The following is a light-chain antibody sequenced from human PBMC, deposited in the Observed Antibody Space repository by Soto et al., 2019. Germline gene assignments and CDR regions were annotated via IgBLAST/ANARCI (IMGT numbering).Light chain of an antibody. V-gene: IGLV2-11*01. CDR3: CSYAGSYTYV. CDR1: SSDVGGYNY. J-gene: IGLJ1*01. CDR2: DVS. Sequence: QSVLTQPRSVSGSPGQSVTISCTGTSSDVGGYNYVSWYQQHPGKAPKLMIYDVSKRPSGVPDLFSGSKSGNTASLTISGIQAEDEADYYCCSYAGSYTYVFGTGTKLTVL.